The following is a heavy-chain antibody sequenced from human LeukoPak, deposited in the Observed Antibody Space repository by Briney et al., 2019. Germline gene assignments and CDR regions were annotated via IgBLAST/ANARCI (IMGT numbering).Heavy chain of an antibody. Sequence: ASVTLSCTASGYTFTGYYMHWVRQPPGQGLGLMGWINPNSGGTKYDQKFQGRVTMTTDTSITTAYMEVNRLRSDDTAVYYCARDRYSGSGERFDHWGQGTLVTVSS. D-gene: IGHD5-12*01. CDR1: GYTFTGYY. V-gene: IGHV1-2*02. CDR3: ARDRYSGSGERFDH. CDR2: INPNSGGT. J-gene: IGHJ4*02.